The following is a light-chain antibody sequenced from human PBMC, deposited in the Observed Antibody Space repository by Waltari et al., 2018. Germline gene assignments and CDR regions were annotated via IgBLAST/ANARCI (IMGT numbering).Light chain of an antibody. Sequence: DIVMTQTPLSLSVTPGEPASISCRSSQSLLHSNGYTYLHWNWQKPGQSPQLLIYLVSNRASGVPDRFSGSGSGTDFTLKISRVEAEDAGVYYCEQTVQTPFTFGPGTKLDI. V-gene: IGKV2-28*01. CDR1: QSLLHSNGYTY. CDR3: EQTVQTPFT. J-gene: IGKJ3*01. CDR2: LVS.